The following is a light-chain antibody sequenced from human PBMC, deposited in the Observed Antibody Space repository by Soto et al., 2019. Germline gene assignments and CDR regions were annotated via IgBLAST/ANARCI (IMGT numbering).Light chain of an antibody. V-gene: IGLV2-11*01. CDR3: CSYGGSYTYV. CDR1: SSDVGGYNF. J-gene: IGLJ1*01. Sequence: QSVLTQPRSVSGSPGQSVTISCTGTSSDVGGYNFVSWYQQHPGKAPKVMIYDVSKRPSGVPDRFSGSKSGNTASLTISGLQAEDEAHYYCCSYGGSYTYVFGTGTQLTVL. CDR2: DVS.